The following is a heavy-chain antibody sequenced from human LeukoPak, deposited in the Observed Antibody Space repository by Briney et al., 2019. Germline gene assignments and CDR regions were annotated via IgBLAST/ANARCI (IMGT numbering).Heavy chain of an antibody. D-gene: IGHD6-19*01. CDR3: ARGGSGWYQSLEY. CDR1: GYTFTSYY. J-gene: IGHJ4*02. Sequence: GASVKVSCKASGYTFTSYYMHWVRQAPGQGLEWMGIINPSGGSTSYAQKFQGRVTMTRDMSTSTVYMELRSLRSDDTAVYYCARGGSGWYQSLEYWGQGTLVTVSS. V-gene: IGHV1-46*01. CDR2: INPSGGST.